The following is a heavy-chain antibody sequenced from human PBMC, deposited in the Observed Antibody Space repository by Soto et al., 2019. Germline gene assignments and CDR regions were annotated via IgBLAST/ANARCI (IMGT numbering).Heavy chain of an antibody. CDR1: GFTFSNFR. V-gene: IGHV3-74*01. CDR3: ARDTAGLSY. D-gene: IGHD2-21*02. J-gene: IGHJ4*02. Sequence: EVQLVESGGGLVQPGGSLRLSCAASGFTFSNFRMHWFRQAPGKGLVWVALISNDGRSTNHADSVKGRFTISRDNAKSTLYLQLNSLRAEDTAVYYCARDTAGLSYWGQGTLVTVSS. CDR2: ISNDGRST.